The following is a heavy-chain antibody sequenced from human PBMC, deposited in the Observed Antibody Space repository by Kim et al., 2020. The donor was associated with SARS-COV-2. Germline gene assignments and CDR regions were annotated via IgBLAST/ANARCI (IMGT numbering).Heavy chain of an antibody. CDR3: ATGVPADY. J-gene: IGHJ4*02. V-gene: IGHV3-53*01. Sequence: GSTYYADSVKGRFSISRDNSKNTLYLQMNSLRAEDTAVYYCATGVPADYWGQGTLVTVSS. D-gene: IGHD2-2*01. CDR2: GST.